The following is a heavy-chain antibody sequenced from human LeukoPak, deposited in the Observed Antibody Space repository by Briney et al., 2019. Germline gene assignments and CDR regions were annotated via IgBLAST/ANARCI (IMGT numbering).Heavy chain of an antibody. V-gene: IGHV4-34*01. J-gene: IGHJ6*03. Sequence: SETLSLTCAVYGGSFSGYYWSWIRQPPGKGLEWIGEINHSGSTNYNPSLKSRVTISVDTSKNQFSLKLSSVTAADTAVYYCARVHRPGYCYMDVWGKGTTVTVSS. CDR3: ARVHRPGYCYMDV. CDR2: INHSGST. CDR1: GGSFSGYY.